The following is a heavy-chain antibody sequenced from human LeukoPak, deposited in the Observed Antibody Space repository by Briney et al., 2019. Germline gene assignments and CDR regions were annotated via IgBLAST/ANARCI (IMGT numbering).Heavy chain of an antibody. CDR1: GGSISSYY. CDR3: ARSYGSGSPCDL. J-gene: IGHJ2*01. CDR2: IYYSGSA. V-gene: IGHV4-59*01. D-gene: IGHD3-10*01. Sequence: PSETLSLTCNVSGGSISSYYWSWIRQPPGKGLAWIGYIYYSGSANYNPSLKSRVTISVDTSKNQFSLKLRHVTAADTAVYYCARSYGSGSPCDLWGRGTLVSVSS.